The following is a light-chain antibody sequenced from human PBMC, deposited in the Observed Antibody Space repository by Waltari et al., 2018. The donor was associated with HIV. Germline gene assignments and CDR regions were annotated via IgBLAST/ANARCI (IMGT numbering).Light chain of an antibody. V-gene: IGLV2-23*02. CDR1: SSDIGSYNI. J-gene: IGLJ2*01. Sequence: QSALTQPAYVSGSPGQSITFSCTGTSSDIGSYNIFSWFQRHPGKAPKLMISEVSKRPSGFSYRFSGSKSGNTASLTISGLQAEDEADYYCCSYASDRSVLFGGGTKLTVL. CDR3: CSYASDRSVL. CDR2: EVS.